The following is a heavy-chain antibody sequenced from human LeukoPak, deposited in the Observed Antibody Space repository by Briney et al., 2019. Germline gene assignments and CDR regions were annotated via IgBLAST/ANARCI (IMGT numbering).Heavy chain of an antibody. Sequence: ASVKVSCKASGYTFTGYYMHWVRQAPGQGLEWMGWINPNSGGTNYAQKSQGRVTMTRDTSISTAYMELSRLRSDDTAVYYCARGSYGLTPRVDYWGQGTLVTVSS. CDR3: ARGSYGLTPRVDY. CDR2: INPNSGGT. D-gene: IGHD4-17*01. J-gene: IGHJ4*02. V-gene: IGHV1-2*02. CDR1: GYTFTGYY.